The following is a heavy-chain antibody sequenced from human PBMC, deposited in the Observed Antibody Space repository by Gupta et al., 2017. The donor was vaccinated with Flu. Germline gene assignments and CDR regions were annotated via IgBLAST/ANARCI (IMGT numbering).Heavy chain of an antibody. Sequence: QVQLQQWGAGLLKPSETLSLTCAVYNASLSGSYSSWIRQPPGKGPERIGEIDPSGGTNYNPSLKSRVTMSVDTSKNQFSLNLYSVTAADTAIYYCTRLGGFTVGYNWFDPWGQGTLVTVSS. CDR2: IDPSGGT. J-gene: IGHJ5*02. CDR3: TRLGGFTVGYNWFDP. V-gene: IGHV4-34*01. D-gene: IGHD4-11*01. CDR1: NASLSGSY.